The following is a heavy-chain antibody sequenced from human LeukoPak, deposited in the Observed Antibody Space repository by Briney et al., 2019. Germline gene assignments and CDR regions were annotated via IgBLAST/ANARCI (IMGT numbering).Heavy chain of an antibody. CDR2: ISYDGSNK. J-gene: IGHJ4*02. CDR3: ARILLDSSQGYFDY. Sequence: GGSLRLSCAASGFTFSSYAMHWVRQAPGKGLEWVAVISYDGSNKYYADSVKGRFTISRDNSKKTLYLQMNSLRAEDTAVYYCARILLDSSQGYFDYWGQGTLVTVSS. D-gene: IGHD3-22*01. CDR1: GFTFSSYA. V-gene: IGHV3-30-3*01.